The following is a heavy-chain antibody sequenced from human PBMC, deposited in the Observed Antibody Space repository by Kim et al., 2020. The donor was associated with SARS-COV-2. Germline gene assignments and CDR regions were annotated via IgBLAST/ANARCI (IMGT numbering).Heavy chain of an antibody. CDR2: ISDSGSSA. D-gene: IGHD2-15*01. CDR3: AKALGSCRGVACYAQIGS. V-gene: IGHV3-23*01. Sequence: GGSLRLSCVASGFTFTNYAMSWVRQAPGKGLEWVSGISDSGSSAYYADSVEGRFTLSRDNSKSALYLQMNSLRADDTAIYYCAKALGSCRGVACYAQIGSWGQGTLDPVSS. CDR1: GFTFTNYA. J-gene: IGHJ5*02.